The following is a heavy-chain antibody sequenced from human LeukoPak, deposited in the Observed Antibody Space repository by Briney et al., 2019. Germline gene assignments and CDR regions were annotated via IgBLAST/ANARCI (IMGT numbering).Heavy chain of an antibody. V-gene: IGHV1-2*02. J-gene: IGHJ4*02. CDR3: AREGNGLLSKDLDY. CDR1: GYTYTDYY. D-gene: IGHD2-15*01. CDR2: INPRDGGT. Sequence: GASVKVSCKGSGYTYTDYYLHWVRQAPGQGLEWVGYINPRDGGTSSPPNFRGRVTMTTYASSSTVYMELSRLTSDDTAIYYCAREGNGLLSKDLDYWGQGTLVTVSS.